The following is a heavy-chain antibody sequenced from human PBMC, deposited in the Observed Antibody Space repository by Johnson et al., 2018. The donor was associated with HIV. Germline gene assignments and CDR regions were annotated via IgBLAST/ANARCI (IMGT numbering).Heavy chain of an antibody. V-gene: IGHV3-30*03. CDR3: ETCSDQVLLGGDVFDI. CDR1: GFTFSSYG. D-gene: IGHD3-16*01. Sequence: QVQLVESGGGVVQPGRSLRLSCAASGFTFSSYGMHWVRQAPGKGLEWVAVISYDGSNKYYADSVKGRFTISRDNSKNTLYLQMNSLGGEDTAVYYCETCSDQVLLGGDVFDIWGQGTMVTVSS. CDR2: ISYDGSNK. J-gene: IGHJ3*02.